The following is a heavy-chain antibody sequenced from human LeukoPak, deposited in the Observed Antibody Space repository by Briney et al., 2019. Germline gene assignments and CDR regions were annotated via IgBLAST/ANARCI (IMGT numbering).Heavy chain of an antibody. CDR3: ARSNNVFFAGDH. J-gene: IGHJ6*02. V-gene: IGHV1-69*13. Sequence: ASVKVSCKASGDTFSSYAFSWVRQAPGQGLEWMGAIIPMSGTTHYAQNFQGRVTITSDESTRTVYLEVTSLRSEDTALYYCARSNNVFFAGDHWGQGTTVTVSS. CDR1: GDTFSSYA. CDR2: IIPMSGTT. D-gene: IGHD3-16*01.